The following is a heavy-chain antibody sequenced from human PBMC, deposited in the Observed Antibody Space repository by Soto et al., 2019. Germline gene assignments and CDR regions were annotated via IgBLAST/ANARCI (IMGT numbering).Heavy chain of an antibody. Sequence: SETLSLTCTVSGGPISSSSYYWGWIRHPPGKGLEWIGSIYYSGSTYYNPSLKSRVTISVDTSKNQFSLKLSSVTAADTAVYYCAREDCGGDCYTNLWGQGTLVTVSS. D-gene: IGHD2-21*02. CDR3: AREDCGGDCYTNL. J-gene: IGHJ5*02. CDR1: GGPISSSSYY. V-gene: IGHV4-39*02. CDR2: IYYSGST.